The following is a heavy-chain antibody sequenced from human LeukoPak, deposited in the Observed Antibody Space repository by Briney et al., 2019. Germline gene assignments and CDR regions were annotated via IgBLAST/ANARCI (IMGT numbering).Heavy chain of an antibody. CDR3: ARTSGYSSLAF. CDR1: GDSISSNTAS. D-gene: IGHD6-19*01. Sequence: SQTLSLTCVISGDSISSNTASWNWIRQSPSRVLELLGRTYYMSRLYDDYADSVRSRISINPDTSKNEFSIHLTSVTPDDTAMYYCARTSGYSSLAFWGQGTPVTVSS. CDR2: TYYMSRLYD. V-gene: IGHV6-1*01. J-gene: IGHJ4*02.